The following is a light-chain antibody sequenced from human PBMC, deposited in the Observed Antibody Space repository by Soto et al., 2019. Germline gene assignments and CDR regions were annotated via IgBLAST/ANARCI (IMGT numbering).Light chain of an antibody. CDR2: GTS. V-gene: IGKV3-15*01. CDR1: QSVSSN. CDR3: QQYNNWPPLT. J-gene: IGKJ4*01. Sequence: EIVMTQSPATLSVSPGERATLSCRASQSVSSNLAWYQQKPGQAPRLLIYGTSTTATGIPARFSGNGSGTEFTLTISSLQSEDFAVYYCQQYNNWPPLTFGGGTKVEIK.